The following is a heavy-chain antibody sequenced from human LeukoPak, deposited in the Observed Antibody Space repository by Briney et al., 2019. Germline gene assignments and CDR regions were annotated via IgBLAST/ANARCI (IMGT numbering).Heavy chain of an antibody. CDR1: GYSISSGYY. CDR2: IYHSGST. CDR3: ATPYSGGYHGLDI. D-gene: IGHD1-26*01. Sequence: PSETLSLTCAVSGYSISSGYYWGWIRQPPGKGLEWIGSIYHSGSTYYNPSPKSRVTISVDTSKNQFSLKLSSVTAADTAVYYCATPYSGGYHGLDIWGQGTMVTVSS. J-gene: IGHJ3*02. V-gene: IGHV4-38-2*01.